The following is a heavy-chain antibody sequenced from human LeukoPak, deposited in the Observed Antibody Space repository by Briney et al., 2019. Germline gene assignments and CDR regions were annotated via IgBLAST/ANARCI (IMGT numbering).Heavy chain of an antibody. Sequence: SETLSLTCAVYGGSFSGYYWSWIRQPPGKGLEWIGEINHSGSTNYNPSLKSRVTISVDTSKNQFSLKLTSVTAADTAVYYCAREGVYGDFAPSWFDPWGQGTLVTVSS. CDR1: GGSFSGYY. CDR3: AREGVYGDFAPSWFDP. J-gene: IGHJ5*02. D-gene: IGHD4-17*01. V-gene: IGHV4-34*01. CDR2: INHSGST.